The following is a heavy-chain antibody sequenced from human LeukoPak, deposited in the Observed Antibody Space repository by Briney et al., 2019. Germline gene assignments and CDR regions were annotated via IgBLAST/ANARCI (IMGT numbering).Heavy chain of an antibody. J-gene: IGHJ4*02. CDR3: ARGVAATPYYFDY. CDR2: IIPIFGTA. CDR1: GGTFSSYA. V-gene: IGHV1-69*06. D-gene: IGHD2-15*01. Sequence: SVKVSCKASGGTFSSYAISWVRQAPGQGLEWMGGIIPIFGTANYAQKFQGRVTITADKSTSTAYMELSSLRSEDTAVYYCARGVAATPYYFDYWGQGTLVTVSS.